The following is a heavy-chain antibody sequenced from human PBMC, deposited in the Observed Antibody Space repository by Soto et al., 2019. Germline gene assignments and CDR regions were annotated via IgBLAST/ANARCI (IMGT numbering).Heavy chain of an antibody. J-gene: IGHJ4*02. D-gene: IGHD1-26*01. V-gene: IGHV4-34*01. CDR3: ARPSGSYNFDY. Sequence: QVQLQQWGAGLLKPSETLSLTCAVYGGSFSGYYWSWIRQPPGKGLEWIGEINHSGSTNYNPSLKSRVTISVDTSKNQFSLELSSVTAADTAVYYCARPSGSYNFDYWGQGTLVTVSS. CDR2: INHSGST. CDR1: GGSFSGYY.